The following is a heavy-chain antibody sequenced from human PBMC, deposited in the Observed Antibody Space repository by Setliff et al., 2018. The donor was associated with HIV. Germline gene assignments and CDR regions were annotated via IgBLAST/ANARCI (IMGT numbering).Heavy chain of an antibody. J-gene: IGHJ5*02. Sequence: PSETLSLTCAVSGDSISSSNWWSWVRQAPGEGLEWIGEIHHSGSTNYKPSLKSRVTISVDKSKNQFSLKLSSVTAADTAVYYCASVGSGWSHNWFDPWGQGTLVTVSS. CDR3: ASVGSGWSHNWFDP. CDR1: GDSISSSNW. V-gene: IGHV4-4*02. D-gene: IGHD6-19*01. CDR2: IHHSGST.